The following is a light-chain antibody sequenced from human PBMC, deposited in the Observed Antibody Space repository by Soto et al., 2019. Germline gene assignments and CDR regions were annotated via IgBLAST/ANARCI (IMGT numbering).Light chain of an antibody. J-gene: IGLJ3*02. CDR3: CSCAVGRTLV. CDR1: SSDVGSYNL. Sequence: QSALTQPASVSGSPGQSITISCTGTSSDVGSYNLVSWYQQHPGKAPKLIIYEDNKRPSGVSNRLSGSKSDNTASLTISGLQAEDEAEYHCCSCAVGRTLVFGGGTKLTVL. CDR2: EDN. V-gene: IGLV2-23*01.